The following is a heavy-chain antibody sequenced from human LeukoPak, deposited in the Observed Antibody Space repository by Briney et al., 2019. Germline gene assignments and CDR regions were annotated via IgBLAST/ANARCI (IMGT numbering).Heavy chain of an antibody. J-gene: IGHJ3*02. CDR1: GFTFDDYA. Sequence: PGRSLRLSCAASGFTFDDYAMHWVRQAPGKGLEWVSGISWTSRTIGYADSVKGRFTISRDNVKNSLYLQMTSLRADDTALYFCAKDIRSVFDAFDIWGLGTMVTVSS. CDR2: ISWTSRTI. D-gene: IGHD1-26*01. V-gene: IGHV3-9*01. CDR3: AKDIRSVFDAFDI.